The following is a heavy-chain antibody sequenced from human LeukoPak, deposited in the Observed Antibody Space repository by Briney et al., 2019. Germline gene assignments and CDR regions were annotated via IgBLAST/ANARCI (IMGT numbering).Heavy chain of an antibody. J-gene: IGHJ4*02. CDR1: GFTFSSYW. Sequence: PGGSLRLSCAASGFTFSSYWMSWVRLAPGKGLEGVAYIKQNGSEKYYVDSVKGRFTISRDNAKNSLFLQMNSLRAEDTALYYCARGRYSTNWFYFDYWGQGTLVTVSS. V-gene: IGHV3-7*01. CDR2: IKQNGSEK. CDR3: ARGRYSTNWFYFDY. D-gene: IGHD6-13*01.